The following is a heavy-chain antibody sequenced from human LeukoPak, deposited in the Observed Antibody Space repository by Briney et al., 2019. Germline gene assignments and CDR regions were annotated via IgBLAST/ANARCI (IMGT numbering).Heavy chain of an antibody. Sequence: SVKVSCKASGGTFSSYAISWARQAPGQGLEWMGGIIPIFGTASYAQKFQGRVTITTDESTSTAYMELSSLRSEDTAVYYCARTFPRYCSSTSCYLRGWFDPWGQGTLVTVSS. V-gene: IGHV1-69*05. J-gene: IGHJ5*02. CDR3: ARTFPRYCSSTSCYLRGWFDP. CDR1: GGTFSSYA. D-gene: IGHD2-2*01. CDR2: IIPIFGTA.